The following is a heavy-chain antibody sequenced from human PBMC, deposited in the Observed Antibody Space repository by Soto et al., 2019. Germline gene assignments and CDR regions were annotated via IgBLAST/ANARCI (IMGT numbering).Heavy chain of an antibody. J-gene: IGHJ4*02. CDR3: ARFDYGDHAFDT. CDR2: IFHSGSS. CDR1: SGSVADSKW. D-gene: IGHD4-17*01. V-gene: IGHV4-4*02. Sequence: QVHLQEVGPGLVEPSGPLSLTCVVSSGSVADSKWWTWVRQSPGKAMERIGEIFHSGSSNYNPTLGRRVSMTIVTSKNQYSLQLASVTAAVTVIYYLARFDYGDHAFDTWGQGTVVSVSS.